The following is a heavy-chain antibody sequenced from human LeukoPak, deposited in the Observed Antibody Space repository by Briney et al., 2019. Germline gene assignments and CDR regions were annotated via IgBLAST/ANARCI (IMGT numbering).Heavy chain of an antibody. D-gene: IGHD1-14*01. V-gene: IGHV3-30*02. J-gene: IGHJ4*02. CDR2: IRYDGSNK. CDR1: GFTFSSYG. Sequence: GGSLRLSCAASGFTFSSYGMHWVRQAPGKGLEWVAFIRYDGSNKYYADSVKGRFTISRDNSKNTLYLQMNSLRAEDTAVYYCAKDLRGPSYRDRTEYYFDYWGQGTLVTVSS. CDR3: AKDLRGPSYRDRTEYYFDY.